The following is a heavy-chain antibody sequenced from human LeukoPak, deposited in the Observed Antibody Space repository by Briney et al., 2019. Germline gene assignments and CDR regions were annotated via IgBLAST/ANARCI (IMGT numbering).Heavy chain of an antibody. V-gene: IGHV3-48*04. Sequence: PGGSLRLSCAASGFTFSSYSMNWVRQAPGKGLEWVSYISSSGSTIYYADSVKGRFTISRDNAKNSLYLQMNSLRAEDTAVYYCARELGIAVAGFDYWGQGTLVTVSS. CDR3: ARELGIAVAGFDY. J-gene: IGHJ4*02. CDR2: ISSSGSTI. CDR1: GFTFSSYS. D-gene: IGHD6-19*01.